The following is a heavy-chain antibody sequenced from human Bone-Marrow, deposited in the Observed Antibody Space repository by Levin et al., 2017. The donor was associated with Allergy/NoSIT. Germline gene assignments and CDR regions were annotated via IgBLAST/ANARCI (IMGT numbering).Heavy chain of an antibody. J-gene: IGHJ6*02. CDR2: IKQDGGEQ. CDR3: ARDDPDSTSEYFYYGMDV. Sequence: ETLSLTCAASGFTFSSYWMTWVRQAPGKGLEWVGNIKQDGGEQYYVDSVKGRFTISRDNAKNSLYLQMNSLRAEDTAVYYCARDDPDSTSEYFYYGMDVWGQGTTVTVSS. CDR1: GFTFSSYW. D-gene: IGHD2/OR15-2a*01. V-gene: IGHV3-7*01.